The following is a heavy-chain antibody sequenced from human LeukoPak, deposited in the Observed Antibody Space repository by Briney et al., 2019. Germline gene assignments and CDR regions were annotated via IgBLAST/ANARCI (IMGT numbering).Heavy chain of an antibody. CDR2: FYNSGST. D-gene: IGHD1-26*01. V-gene: IGHV4-59*08. J-gene: IGHJ4*02. CDR1: GGSISTYY. Sequence: SETLSLTCTVSGGSISTYYWSWIRQPPGKGLEWIGYFYNSGSTNYNPSLKSRVTISVDTSRNQFPLKLTSVTAADTAVYYCARHGGSYSFDSWGQGTLVTVSS. CDR3: ARHGGSYSFDS.